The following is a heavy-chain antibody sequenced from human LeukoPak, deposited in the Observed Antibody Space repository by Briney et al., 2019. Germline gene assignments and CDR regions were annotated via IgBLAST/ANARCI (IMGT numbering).Heavy chain of an antibody. CDR1: GFPFSIYE. CDR3: ALLAVASDFDY. V-gene: IGHV3-48*03. J-gene: IGHJ4*02. Sequence: GGSLRLSCAVSGFPFSIYEMNWVRQAPGKGLEWVSNIGSSGTTIYYADSVKGRFSISRDNAKSSLYLQMNSLRVEGTAVYYCALLAVASDFDYWGQGALVTVSS. CDR2: IGSSGTTI. D-gene: IGHD6-19*01.